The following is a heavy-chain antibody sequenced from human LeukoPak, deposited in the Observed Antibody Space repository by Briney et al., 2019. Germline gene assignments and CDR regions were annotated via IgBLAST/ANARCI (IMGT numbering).Heavy chain of an antibody. CDR2: INAGNGNT. V-gene: IGHV1-3*01. Sequence: ASVKVSCKASGYTFTSYAMHWVRQAPGQRLEWMGWINAGNGNTKYSQKFQGRVTITRDTSASTAYMELSSLRSEDTAVYYCARSDRTGQMDFDYWGQGTLVTVSS. D-gene: IGHD1/OR15-1a*01. CDR1: GYTFTSYA. CDR3: ARSDRTGQMDFDY. J-gene: IGHJ4*02.